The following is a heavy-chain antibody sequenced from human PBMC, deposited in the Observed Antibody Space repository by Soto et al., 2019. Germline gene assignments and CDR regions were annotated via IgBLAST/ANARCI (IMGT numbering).Heavy chain of an antibody. CDR1: GYTFTSYA. CDR2: INAGNGNT. CDR3: AIRPRSSSSWYGREGWFDP. D-gene: IGHD6-13*01. J-gene: IGHJ5*02. V-gene: IGHV1-3*01. Sequence: QVQLVQSGAEVKKPGASVKVSCKASGYTFTSYAMHWVRQAPGQRLEWMGWINAGNGNTKYSQKFQGRVTITRDTTASTAYMELSRLRSEDTAVYYCAIRPRSSSSWYGREGWFDPWGQGNLVTVSS.